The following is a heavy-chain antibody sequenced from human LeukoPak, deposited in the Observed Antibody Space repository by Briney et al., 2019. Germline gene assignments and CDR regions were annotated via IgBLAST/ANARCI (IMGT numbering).Heavy chain of an antibody. CDR2: IYYTGST. D-gene: IGHD6-19*01. CDR1: GGPISNYY. J-gene: IGHJ6*03. CDR3: TRAPGSAYYPYYYMDV. V-gene: IGHV4-59*01. Sequence: SETLSLTCTVSGGPISNYYWSWIRQPPGKGLEWIGYIYYTGSTNYNPSLKSRVTMSVDTSKNQFSLNLNSVTAADTAEYYCTRAPGSAYYPYYYMDVWGKGTTVTVSS.